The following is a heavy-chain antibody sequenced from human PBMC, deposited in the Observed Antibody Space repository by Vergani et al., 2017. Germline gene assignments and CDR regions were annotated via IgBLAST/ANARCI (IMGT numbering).Heavy chain of an antibody. CDR1: GFTFSSYE. Sequence: EVQLVESGGGLVQPGGSLRLSCAASGFTFSSYEMNWVRQAPGKGLEWVSYISSSGSTIYYADSVKGRFTISRDNAKNSLYLQMNSLRAEDTAVYYCTTDRYDYVWGSYRYYYFDYWGQGTLVTVSS. V-gene: IGHV3-48*03. CDR2: ISSSGSTI. D-gene: IGHD3-16*02. CDR3: TTDRYDYVWGSYRYYYFDY. J-gene: IGHJ4*02.